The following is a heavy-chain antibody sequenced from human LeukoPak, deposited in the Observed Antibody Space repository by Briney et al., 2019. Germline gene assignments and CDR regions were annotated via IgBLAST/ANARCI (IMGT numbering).Heavy chain of an antibody. CDR1: GDSISSRSYY. CDR3: ARHSLTAYCSGSSCSPLYCSGGNCYSYYFDY. J-gene: IGHJ4*02. V-gene: IGHV4-39*01. D-gene: IGHD2-15*01. Sequence: SETLSLTCSVSGDSISSRSYYWGWIRQPPGKGLEWIGNIYYTGYTYYNPSLKSLVTISIDTSKNQFSLKLSSVTAADTAVYYCARHSLTAYCSGSSCSPLYCSGGNCYSYYFDYWGQGTLVTVSS. CDR2: IYYTGYT.